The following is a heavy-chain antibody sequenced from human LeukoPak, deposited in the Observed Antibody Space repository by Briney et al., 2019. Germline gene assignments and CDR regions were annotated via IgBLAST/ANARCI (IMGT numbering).Heavy chain of an antibody. V-gene: IGHV1-18*01. Sequence: GASVKVSCKASGYTFTSYGISWVRQAPGQGLEWMGWISAYNGNTNYAQKLQGRVTMTTDTSTSTAYMELRSLRSDDTAVYYCARDLRSYSSGWYDYYYNYMDVWGKGTTVTVSS. CDR1: GYTFTSYG. J-gene: IGHJ6*03. CDR2: ISAYNGNT. CDR3: ARDLRSYSSGWYDYYYNYMDV. D-gene: IGHD6-19*01.